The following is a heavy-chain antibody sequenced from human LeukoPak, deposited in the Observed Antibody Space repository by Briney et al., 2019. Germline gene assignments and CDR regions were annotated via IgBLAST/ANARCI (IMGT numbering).Heavy chain of an antibody. CDR1: GGSISSGSYY. Sequence: SQTLSLTCTVSGGSISSGSYYWSWIRQPAGKGLERIGRIYTSGSTNYNPSLKSRVTISVDTSKNQFSLKLSSVTAADTAVYYCATLGFSSGYYYYFDHWGQGTLVTVSS. CDR3: ATLGFSSGYYYYFDH. CDR2: IYTSGST. V-gene: IGHV4-61*02. J-gene: IGHJ4*02. D-gene: IGHD3-22*01.